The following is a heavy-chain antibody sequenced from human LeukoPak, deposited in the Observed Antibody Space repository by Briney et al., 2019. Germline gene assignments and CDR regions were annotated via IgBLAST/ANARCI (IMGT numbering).Heavy chain of an antibody. J-gene: IGHJ6*03. V-gene: IGHV4-59*11. Sequence: PSETLSLTCTVSGGSISSHYWSWIRQPPGKGLEWIGHIYYSGSTNYNPSLKSRVAISVDTSKNQFSLKLSSVTAADTAVYYCAATNYDFWSGYYYYYYYMDVWGKGTTVTVSS. CDR2: IYYSGST. D-gene: IGHD3-3*01. CDR1: GGSISSHY. CDR3: AATNYDFWSGYYYYYYYMDV.